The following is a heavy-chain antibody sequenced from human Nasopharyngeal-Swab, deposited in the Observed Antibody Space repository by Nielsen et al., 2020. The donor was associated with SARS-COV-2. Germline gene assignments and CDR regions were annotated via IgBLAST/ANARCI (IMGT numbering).Heavy chain of an antibody. CDR3: ARVAGGYGYYYYYYGMDV. D-gene: IGHD5-12*01. CDR2: ISYDGSNK. CDR1: GFTFSSYG. Sequence: GESLNISCAASGFTFSSYGMHWVRQAPGKGLEWVAVISYDGSNKYYADSVKGRFTISRDNSKNTLYLQMNSLRAEDTAVYYCARVAGGYGYYYYYYGMDVWGQGTTVTVSS. J-gene: IGHJ6*02. V-gene: IGHV3-30*03.